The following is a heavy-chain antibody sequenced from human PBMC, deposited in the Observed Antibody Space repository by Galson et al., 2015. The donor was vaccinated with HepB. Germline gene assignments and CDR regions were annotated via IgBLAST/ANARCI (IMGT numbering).Heavy chain of an antibody. D-gene: IGHD3-3*01. CDR1: GDTFSSYG. CDR2: IIPIFGAT. CDR3: ARERITIFGEVIDYRYFDL. J-gene: IGHJ2*01. Sequence: SVKVSCKASGDTFSSYGISWVRQAPGQGLEWMGGIIPIFGATNYAQKFQGRVTITADESTSTVYMELSSLRSEDTAVYFCARERITIFGEVIDYRYFDLWGRGTLVTVSS. V-gene: IGHV1-69*13.